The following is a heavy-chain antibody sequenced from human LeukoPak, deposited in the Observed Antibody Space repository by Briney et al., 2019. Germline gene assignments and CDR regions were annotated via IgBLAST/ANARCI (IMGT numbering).Heavy chain of an antibody. V-gene: IGHV4-61*02. CDR1: SGSINSDGYY. CDR3: ARVYRRDGYNYDGFDI. CDR2: VYSTGSA. J-gene: IGHJ3*02. Sequence: PSETLSLTCTVSSGSINSDGYYRSWIRQPAGKGLEWIGRVYSTGSANYSPSLESRVIISIDTSKNQFFLRLSSVTAADTAVYYCARVYRRDGYNYDGFDIWGQGTMVTVS. D-gene: IGHD5-24*01.